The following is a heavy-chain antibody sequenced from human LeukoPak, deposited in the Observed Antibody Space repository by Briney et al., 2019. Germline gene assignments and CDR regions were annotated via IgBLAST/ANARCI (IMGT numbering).Heavy chain of an antibody. CDR2: INPNSGGT. V-gene: IGHV1-2*02. J-gene: IGHJ5*02. CDR1: GYTFTGYY. Sequence: ASVKVSCKASGYTFTGYYMHWVRQAPGQGLEWMGWINPNSGGTNYAQKFQGRVSMTRDTSISTAYMQLSRLRSDDTAVYYCASTLLWFGELLYGAQDVWFDPWGQGTLVTVSS. CDR3: ASTLLWFGELLYGAQDVWFDP. D-gene: IGHD3-10*01.